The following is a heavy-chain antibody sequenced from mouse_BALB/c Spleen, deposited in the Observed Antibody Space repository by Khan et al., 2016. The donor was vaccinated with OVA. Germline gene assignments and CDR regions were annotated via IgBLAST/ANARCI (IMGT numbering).Heavy chain of an antibody. CDR3: ARHGSSSWFAY. Sequence: EVQLQESGPELMKPGASVKISCKASGYSFTTYYIHWVKQSHGKSLEWIGYIDPFNDDTNYNQKFKGKATLTVDTSSSTAYMHLSSLTSEDSAVYYCARHGSSSWFAYWGQGTLVTVAA. J-gene: IGHJ3*01. CDR1: GYSFTTYY. V-gene: IGHV1S135*01. CDR2: IDPFNDDT. D-gene: IGHD1-1*01.